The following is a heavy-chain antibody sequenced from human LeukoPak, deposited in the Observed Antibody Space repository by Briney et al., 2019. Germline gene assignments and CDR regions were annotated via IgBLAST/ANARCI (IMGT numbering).Heavy chain of an antibody. J-gene: IGHJ6*02. Sequence: SGGSLRLSCAASGFTFSSYSMNWVRQAPGKGLEWVSSVSSSSSYIYYADSVKGRFTISRDNAKNSLYLQMNSLRAEDTAVYYCARLGYCSGGSCYENQHYYYGMDVWGRGTTVTVSS. D-gene: IGHD2-15*01. CDR1: GFTFSSYS. V-gene: IGHV3-21*01. CDR2: VSSSSSYI. CDR3: ARLGYCSGGSCYENQHYYYGMDV.